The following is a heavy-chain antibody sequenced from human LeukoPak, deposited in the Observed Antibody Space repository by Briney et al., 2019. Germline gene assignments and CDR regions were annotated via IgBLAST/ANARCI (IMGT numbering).Heavy chain of an antibody. CDR1: GGSLSGYY. J-gene: IGHJ4*02. CDR3: ARGPGYSSGHKGLFDY. Sequence: PSETLSLTCAVYGGSLSGYYWSWIRQPPGKGLEWIGEINHSGSTNYNPSLKSRVTISVDTSKNQFSLKLSSVTAADTAVYYCARGPGYSSGHKGLFDYWGQGTLVTVSS. V-gene: IGHV4-34*01. CDR2: INHSGST. D-gene: IGHD6-19*01.